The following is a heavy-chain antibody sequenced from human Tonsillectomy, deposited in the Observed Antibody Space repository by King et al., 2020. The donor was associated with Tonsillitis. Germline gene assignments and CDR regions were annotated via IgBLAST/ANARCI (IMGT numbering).Heavy chain of an antibody. CDR3: ARSWYYYDSSGYEDYYYMDV. CDR2: IYTSGST. J-gene: IGHJ6*03. CDR1: GGSISSGSYY. D-gene: IGHD3-22*01. Sequence: QLQESGPGLVKPSQTLSLTCTVSGGSISSGSYYWSWIRQPAGTGLEWIGRIYTSGSTNYNPSLKSRVTMSVDTSKNQCSLKLSSVTAADTAVYYCARSWYYYDSSGYEDYYYMDVWGKGTTVTVSS. V-gene: IGHV4-61*02.